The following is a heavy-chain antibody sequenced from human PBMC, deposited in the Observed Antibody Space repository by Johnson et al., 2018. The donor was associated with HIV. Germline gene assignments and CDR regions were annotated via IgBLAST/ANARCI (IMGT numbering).Heavy chain of an antibody. CDR1: GFTFSSYA. CDR3: ARALVDDAFDI. V-gene: IGHV3-30-3*01. Sequence: VESGGGLVQPGGSLRLSCAASGFTFSSYAMHWVRQAPGKGLEWVAVISYDGSNKYYADSVKGRFTISRDNSKNTLYLQMNSLRAEDTAVYYCARALVDDAFDIWGQGTMVTVSS. D-gene: IGHD1-26*01. CDR2: ISYDGSNK. J-gene: IGHJ3*02.